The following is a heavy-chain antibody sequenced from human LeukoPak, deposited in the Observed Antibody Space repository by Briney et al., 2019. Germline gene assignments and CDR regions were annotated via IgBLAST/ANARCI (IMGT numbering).Heavy chain of an antibody. CDR2: TYYSGST. V-gene: IGHV4-59*01. Sequence: SETLSLTCTVSGGSISSYYWSWIRQPPGKGLEWIGYTYYSGSTNYNPSLKSRVTISVDTSKNQFSLKLSSVTAADPAVYYCARGGIDYYDSSGYAIDYWGQGTLVTVSS. D-gene: IGHD3-22*01. CDR1: GGSISSYY. J-gene: IGHJ4*02. CDR3: ARGGIDYYDSSGYAIDY.